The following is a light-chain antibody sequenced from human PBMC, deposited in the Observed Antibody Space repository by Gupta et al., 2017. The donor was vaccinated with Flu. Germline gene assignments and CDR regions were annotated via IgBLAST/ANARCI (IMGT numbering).Light chain of an antibody. CDR1: SLRSYY. CDR2: GKN. Sequence: SSELTQEPAVSVALGQTVRTTCQGDSLRSYYASWYQQKPGQTPVLVIYGKNNRPSGIPDRFSGSSSGNTASLAITGAQAEDEADYYCNARDSSGNHLKVFGTGTKVTVL. J-gene: IGLJ1*01. CDR3: NARDSSGNHLKV. V-gene: IGLV3-19*01.